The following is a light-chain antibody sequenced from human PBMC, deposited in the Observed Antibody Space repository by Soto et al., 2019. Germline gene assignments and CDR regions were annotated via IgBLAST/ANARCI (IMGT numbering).Light chain of an antibody. CDR1: SSDVGTYNY. Sequence: QSALTQPASVSGSPGQSITISCTGTSSDVGTYNYVSWYQQHPGKAPKLMIYEVSNRSSGVSSRFSGSKSGNTASLTISGLQAEDEADYYCCSYKGTSAPWVFGGGTRLTVL. J-gene: IGLJ3*02. CDR3: CSYKGTSAPWV. CDR2: EVS. V-gene: IGLV2-14*01.